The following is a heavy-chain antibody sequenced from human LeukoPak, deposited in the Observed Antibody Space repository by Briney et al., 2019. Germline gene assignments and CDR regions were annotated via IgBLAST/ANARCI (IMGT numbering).Heavy chain of an antibody. D-gene: IGHD6-13*01. CDR3: ARGFGSSWYYFDY. CDR2: IHDSGST. V-gene: IGHV4-59*08. CDR1: GAPISSYY. Sequence: SETLSLTCTVSGAPISSYYWSWIRQPPGKRLEWIGYIHDSGSTNYNPSLKSRVTISVDTFKKQFSLKLSSVTAADTAVYYCARGFGSSWYYFDYWGQGTLVTASS. J-gene: IGHJ4*02.